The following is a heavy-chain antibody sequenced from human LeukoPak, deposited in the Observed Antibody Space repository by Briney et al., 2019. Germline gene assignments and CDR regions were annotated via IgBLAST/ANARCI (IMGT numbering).Heavy chain of an antibody. CDR1: GGSISSYY. V-gene: IGHV4-59*01. Sequence: SGTLSLTCTVSGGSISSYYWSWIRQPAGKGLEWIGYIYYSGSTNYNPSLKSRVTISVDTSKNQFSLKLSSVTAADTAVYYCARGSPMVRGVIYYYYYMDVWGKGTTVTISS. J-gene: IGHJ6*03. CDR3: ARGSPMVRGVIYYYYYMDV. CDR2: IYYSGST. D-gene: IGHD3-10*01.